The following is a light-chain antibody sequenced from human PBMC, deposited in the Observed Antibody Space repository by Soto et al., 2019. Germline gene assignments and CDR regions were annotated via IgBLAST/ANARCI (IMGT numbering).Light chain of an antibody. CDR1: SSDIGSYNY. V-gene: IGLV2-14*03. J-gene: IGLJ1*01. CDR2: DVT. CDR3: TSYTSSYTYV. Sequence: QSALAQPASVSGSPGQSITISCTGTSSDIGSYNYVSWYQQHPGKAPKLMIYDVTNRPSGVSNRFSGSKSGNTASLTISVLQAEDEADYYCTSYTSSYTYVFGTGTKVTVL.